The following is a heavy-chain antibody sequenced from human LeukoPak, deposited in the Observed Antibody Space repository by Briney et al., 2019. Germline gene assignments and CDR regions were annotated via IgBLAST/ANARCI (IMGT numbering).Heavy chain of an antibody. CDR2: IIPIYGTA. Sequence: SVRVSCTASGGTFSNYPIIWVRQAPGRGLEWLGGIIPIYGTANYALMFQGRITLTAHESTATAYMELRSLTSGDTAMYFCATHTGGYNYWWFDIWGQGTLVSVSS. CDR3: ATHTGGYNYWWFDI. J-gene: IGHJ5*02. D-gene: IGHD5-24*01. V-gene: IGHV1-69*01. CDR1: GGTFSNYP.